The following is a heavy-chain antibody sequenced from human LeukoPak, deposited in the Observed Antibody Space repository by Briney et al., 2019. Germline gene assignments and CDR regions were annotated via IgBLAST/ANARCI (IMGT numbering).Heavy chain of an antibody. V-gene: IGHV1-8*01. J-gene: IGHJ4*02. D-gene: IGHD2-2*02. Sequence: GASVKVSCKASGYTFTSYDINWVRQATGHGLEWMGWMNPNSGNTGYAQKFQGRVTITRDTSISTAYMELSGLRSEDTAVYFCARDCSRTSCYTRFDYWGQGTLVTVSS. CDR2: MNPNSGNT. CDR3: ARDCSRTSCYTRFDY. CDR1: GYTFTSYD.